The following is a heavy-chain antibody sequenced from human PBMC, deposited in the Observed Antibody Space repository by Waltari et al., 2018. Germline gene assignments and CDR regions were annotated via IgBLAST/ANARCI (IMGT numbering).Heavy chain of an antibody. V-gene: IGHV4-59*01. J-gene: IGHJ6*03. CDR1: GGSISSYY. Sequence: QVQLQESGPGLVKPSETLSLTCTVSGGSISSYYWSWIRQPPGKGLEWIGYIHYSGGTNYNPALKSRVTISVDTSKSQFSLKLSAVTAADTAVYYCARGGIEAICGVVIDYYYYYMDVWGKGTTVTVSS. D-gene: IGHD3-3*01. CDR2: IHYSGGT. CDR3: ARGGIEAICGVVIDYYYYYMDV.